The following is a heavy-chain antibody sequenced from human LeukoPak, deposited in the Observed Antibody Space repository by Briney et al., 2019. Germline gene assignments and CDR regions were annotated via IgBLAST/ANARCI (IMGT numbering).Heavy chain of an antibody. CDR1: GVSISSSNSY. V-gene: IGHV4-39*01. D-gene: IGHD3/OR15-3a*01. CDR3: ARQTGSGLFILP. CDR2: IYYSGNT. J-gene: IGHJ4*02. Sequence: SETLSLTCTVSGVSISSSNSYWGWIRQPPGKGLEWIGSIYYSGNTYYNASLKSQVSISIDTSKNQYSLRLTSVTAAGTAVYYCARQTGSGLFILPGGQGTLVTVSS.